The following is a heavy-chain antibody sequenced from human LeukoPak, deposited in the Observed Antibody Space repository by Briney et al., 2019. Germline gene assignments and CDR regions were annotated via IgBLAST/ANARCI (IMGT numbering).Heavy chain of an antibody. Sequence: GGSLRLSCAASGFTVSSNYMSWVRQAPGKGLEWVSVIFSGGSSYYADSVEGRFTISRDDAKNSLYLQMNSLRAEDTAVYYCARDGIFDYWGQGTLVTVSS. CDR1: GFTVSSNY. J-gene: IGHJ4*02. V-gene: IGHV3-66*01. CDR3: ARDGIFDY. CDR2: IFSGGSS.